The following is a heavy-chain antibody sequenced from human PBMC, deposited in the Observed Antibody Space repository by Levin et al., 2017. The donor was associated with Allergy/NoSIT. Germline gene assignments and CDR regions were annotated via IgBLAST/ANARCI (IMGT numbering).Heavy chain of an antibody. D-gene: IGHD3-3*01. CDR3: ARDRITIFGVARGAFYY. J-gene: IGHJ4*02. V-gene: IGHV3-74*01. Sequence: GGSLRLSCAASGFTFSSYWMHWIRQAPGKGLVWVSRINSDVTTTSYADSVKGRFTISRDNAKNTLYLQMNCLRAADTAVYYCARDRITIFGVARGAFYYWGQGTLVTVSS. CDR2: INSDVTTT. CDR1: GFTFSSYW.